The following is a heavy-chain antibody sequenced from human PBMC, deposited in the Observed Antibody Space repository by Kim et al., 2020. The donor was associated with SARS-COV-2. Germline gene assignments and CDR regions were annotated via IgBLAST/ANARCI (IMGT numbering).Heavy chain of an antibody. V-gene: IGHV3-23*01. Sequence: AASGKGRFTTSRDNSKNTLYLQMNSLRAEDTAVYYCAKGSSSSLSGFDPWGQGTLVTVSS. J-gene: IGHJ5*02. D-gene: IGHD6-13*01. CDR3: AKGSSSSLSGFDP.